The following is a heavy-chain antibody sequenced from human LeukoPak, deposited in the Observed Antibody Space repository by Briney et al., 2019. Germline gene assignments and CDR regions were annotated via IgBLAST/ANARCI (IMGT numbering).Heavy chain of an antibody. CDR3: ARDRGAVTDVFDY. V-gene: IGHV3-11*04. CDR1: GFTFSDYY. Sequence: GGSLRLSCVASGFTFSDYYMSWIRQAPGKGLEWVSYIRSSGTTIHYADSVKGRFTISRDNAKNTLYLQMNSLRAEDTAVYYCARDRGAVTDVFDYWGQGTLVTVSS. CDR2: IRSSGTTI. D-gene: IGHD6-19*01. J-gene: IGHJ4*02.